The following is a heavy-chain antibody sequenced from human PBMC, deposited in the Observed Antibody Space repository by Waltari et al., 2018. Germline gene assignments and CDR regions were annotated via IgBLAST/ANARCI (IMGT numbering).Heavy chain of an antibody. Sequence: QVQLQQWGAGLLKPSETLSLTCAVYGGSFSGYYWSWIRQPPGKGLEWIGEINHSGRTKDNPSLKSRVTISVDTSKNQFSLKLSAVTAADTAVYYCASFPRYSGSYYGYYYYGMDVWGQGTTVTVSS. CDR3: ASFPRYSGSYYGYYYYGMDV. J-gene: IGHJ6*02. D-gene: IGHD1-26*01. CDR2: INHSGRT. CDR1: GGSFSGYY. V-gene: IGHV4-34*01.